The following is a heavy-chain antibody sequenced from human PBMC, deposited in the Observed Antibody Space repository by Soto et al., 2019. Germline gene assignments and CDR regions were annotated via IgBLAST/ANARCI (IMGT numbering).Heavy chain of an antibody. D-gene: IGHD6-19*01. Sequence: EVQLLESGGGLVQPGGSLRLSCAASGFTFSTYAMSWVRQTPGKGLEWVSTIGGSGGTRYADSVKGRFTISRDSSKNTLYLQMNSLRAEDTAVYYCAKRRSAVAGPREYFFDYWGQGTLVTVSA. CDR3: AKRRSAVAGPREYFFDY. J-gene: IGHJ4*02. CDR2: IGGSGGT. CDR1: GFTFSTYA. V-gene: IGHV3-23*01.